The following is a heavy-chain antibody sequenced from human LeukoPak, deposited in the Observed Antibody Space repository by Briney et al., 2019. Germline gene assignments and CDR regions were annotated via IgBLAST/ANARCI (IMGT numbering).Heavy chain of an antibody. V-gene: IGHV4-59*01. CDR3: ASSSPPAMRAFDI. CDR1: GGSISSYY. D-gene: IGHD2-2*01. Sequence: SETLPLTCTVSGGSISSYYWSWIRQPPGKGLEWIGYIYYSGSTNYNPSLKSRVTISVDTSKNQFSLKLSSVTVADTAVYYCASSSPPAMRAFDIWGQGKMVTVSS. CDR2: IYYSGST. J-gene: IGHJ3*02.